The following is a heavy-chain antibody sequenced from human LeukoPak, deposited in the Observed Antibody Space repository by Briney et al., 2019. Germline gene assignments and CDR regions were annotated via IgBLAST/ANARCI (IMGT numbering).Heavy chain of an antibody. CDR3: ARDGAHYGDHDKPFDY. D-gene: IGHD4-17*01. J-gene: IGHJ4*02. CDR1: GGSISSSSYY. Sequence: SETLCLTCTVSGGSISSSSYYWGWIRQPPGKGLEWIGSIYYSGSTYYNPSLKSRVTISVDTSKNQFSLKLSSVTAADTAVYYCARDGAHYGDHDKPFDYWGQGTLVTVSS. CDR2: IYYSGST. V-gene: IGHV4-39*02.